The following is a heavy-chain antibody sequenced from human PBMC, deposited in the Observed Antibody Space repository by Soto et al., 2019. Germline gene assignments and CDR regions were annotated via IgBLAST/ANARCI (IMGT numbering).Heavy chain of an antibody. CDR2: IYYSGST. D-gene: IGHD3-9*01. CDR3: ASKGYDILTGYYIPGAFDI. CDR1: GTSISSYY. V-gene: IGHV4-59*08. Sequence: PSETLSLTCTVSGTSISSYYWSWIRQPPGKGLEWIGYIYYSGSTNNNPSLKSRVTISVDTSKNQLSLKLSSVTAADTAVYYCASKGYDILTGYYIPGAFDIWGQGTMVTVSS. J-gene: IGHJ3*02.